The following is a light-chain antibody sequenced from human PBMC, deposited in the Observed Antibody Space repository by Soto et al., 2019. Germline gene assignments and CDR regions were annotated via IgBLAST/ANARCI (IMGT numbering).Light chain of an antibody. Sequence: EIVMTQSPGTLSVSPGERVTLSCRASQSVSSNLAWYQHKPGQAPRLLIYGASTRATGVPARFSGGGSGTEFTLTISSLQSEDFAVYYCQQYNNYITFGQGTRLEIK. CDR3: QQYNNYIT. CDR2: GAS. V-gene: IGKV3-15*01. CDR1: QSVSSN. J-gene: IGKJ5*01.